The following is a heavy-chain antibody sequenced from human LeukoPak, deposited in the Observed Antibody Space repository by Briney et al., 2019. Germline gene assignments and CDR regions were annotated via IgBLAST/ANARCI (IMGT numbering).Heavy chain of an antibody. J-gene: IGHJ4*02. CDR1: GFTFRSDG. D-gene: IGHD2-2*02. CDR3: AKEHCSSTSCYRGGYYFDY. Sequence: GRSLRLSCAACGFTFRSDGMNWVREAPGKGVEGVAVIWYDGSNKYYGDCVEGGFTISRDNSKNTLYLQMNSLRAEDTAVYYCAKEHCSSTSCYRGGYYFDYWGQGTLVTVSS. V-gene: IGHV3-33*06. CDR2: IWYDGSNK.